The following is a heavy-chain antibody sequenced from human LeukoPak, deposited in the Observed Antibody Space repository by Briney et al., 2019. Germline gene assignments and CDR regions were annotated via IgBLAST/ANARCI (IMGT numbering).Heavy chain of an antibody. J-gene: IGHJ5*02. CDR2: IWYDGSNK. CDR1: GFTFSSYG. Sequence: PGGSLRLSCAASGFTFSSYGMHWVRQAPGKGLEWVAVIWYDGSNKYYADSVKGRFTISRDNSKNTLYLQMNSLRAEDTAVYYCARASPVRYCSGGSCYGFDPWGQGTLVTVSS. D-gene: IGHD2-15*01. CDR3: ARASPVRYCSGGSCYGFDP. V-gene: IGHV3-33*01.